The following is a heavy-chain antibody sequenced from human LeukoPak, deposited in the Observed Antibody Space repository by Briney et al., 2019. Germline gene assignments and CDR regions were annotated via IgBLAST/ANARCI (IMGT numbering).Heavy chain of an antibody. CDR3: ARDRGSIGGWFDP. J-gene: IGHJ5*02. V-gene: IGHV4-39*07. Sequence: SETLSLTCTVSGGSISSSGYYWGWIRQPPGKGLEWIASIYYSGSTYYNPSLKSRVTISVDTSKNQFSLKLSSVTAADTAVYYCARDRGSIGGWFDPWGQGTLVTVSS. D-gene: IGHD2-15*01. CDR1: GGSISSSGYY. CDR2: IYYSGST.